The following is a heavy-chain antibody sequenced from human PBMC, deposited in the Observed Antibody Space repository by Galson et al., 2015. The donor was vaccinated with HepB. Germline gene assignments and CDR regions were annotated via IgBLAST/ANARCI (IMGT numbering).Heavy chain of an antibody. CDR1: GYTFTSYG. CDR2: ISAYNGNT. J-gene: IGHJ4*02. V-gene: IGHV1-18*01. D-gene: IGHD1-26*01. Sequence: SVKVSCKASGYTFTSYGISWVRQAPGQGLEWVGWISAYNGNTNYAQKLQGRVTMTTDTSTSTAYMELRSLRSDDTAVYYCARDPSGTPTSYFDYWGQGTLVTVSS. CDR3: ARDPSGTPTSYFDY.